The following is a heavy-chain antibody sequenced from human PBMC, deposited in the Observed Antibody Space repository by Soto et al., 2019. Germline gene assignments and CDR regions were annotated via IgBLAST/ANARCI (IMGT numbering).Heavy chain of an antibody. CDR1: GFTFSTYG. J-gene: IGHJ4*02. D-gene: IGHD3-22*01. CDR2: IQYHGINK. Sequence: GGSLRLSCAASGFTFSTYGMHWVRQAPGKGLEWVAFIQYHGINKDYADSVKGRFTISRDNSRNTLYLQMNSLRAEDTAVYYCARGLDYDSSGYYLDFWGQGALVTVSS. V-gene: IGHV3-30*02. CDR3: ARGLDYDSSGYYLDF.